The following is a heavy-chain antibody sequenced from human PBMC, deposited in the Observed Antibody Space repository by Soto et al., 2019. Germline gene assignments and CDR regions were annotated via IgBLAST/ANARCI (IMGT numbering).Heavy chain of an antibody. V-gene: IGHV3-23*01. D-gene: IGHD3-10*01. CDR1: GFTFSSYA. Sequence: HPGGSLRLSCAASGFTFSSYAMSWVRQAPGKGLEWVSAISGSGGSTYYADSVKGRFTISRDNSKNTLYLQMNSLRAEDTAVYYCAKDLAATYYYGSGSHHRWGQGTLVTVSS. CDR3: AKDLAATYYYGSGSHHR. CDR2: ISGSGGST. J-gene: IGHJ5*02.